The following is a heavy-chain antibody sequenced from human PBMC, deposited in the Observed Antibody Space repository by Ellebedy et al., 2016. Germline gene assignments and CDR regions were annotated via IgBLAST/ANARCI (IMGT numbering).Heavy chain of an antibody. CDR2: IRQDGSEK. CDR1: GFTFSSFW. CDR3: ARAPRDLDS. Sequence: GESLKISCAASGFTFSSFWMTWVRQAPGKGLEWVANIRQDGSEKYYVDSVKGRFTISRENAKNSLYLQMNSLRAEDTAVYFCARAPRDLDSWGQGTLVTVSS. J-gene: IGHJ4*02. V-gene: IGHV3-7*03. D-gene: IGHD5-24*01.